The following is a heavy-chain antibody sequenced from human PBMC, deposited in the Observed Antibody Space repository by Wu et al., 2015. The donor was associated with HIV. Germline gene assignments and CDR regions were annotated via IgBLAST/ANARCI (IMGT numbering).Heavy chain of an antibody. V-gene: IGHV1-46*01. CDR2: INPRGIST. CDR1: GYTFTSHY. CDR3: ARTPLLWFGELSY. J-gene: IGHJ4*02. D-gene: IGHD3-10*01. Sequence: QVQLVQSGTEVKKPGASVRVSCKASGYTFTSHYIHWLRQAPGQGLEWMGVINPRGISTNFTQKFEGRLTMNRDTSTNTVYMELYSLTSEDTAVYYCARTPLLWFGELSYWGQGTLVTVSS.